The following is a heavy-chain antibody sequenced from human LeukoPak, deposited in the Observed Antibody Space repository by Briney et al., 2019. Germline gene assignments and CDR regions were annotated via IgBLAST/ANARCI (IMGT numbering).Heavy chain of an antibody. J-gene: IGHJ4*02. D-gene: IGHD5-12*01. CDR1: GYTFTGYY. V-gene: IGHV1-2*02. CDR2: INPNSGGT. CDR3: ATGSNSGYDYSAFDY. Sequence: ASVKVSCKASGYTFTGYYMHWVRQAPGQGLEWMGWINPNSGGTNYAQKFQGRVTMTRDTSISTAYMELSRLRSEDTAVYYCATGSNSGYDYSAFDYWGQGTLVTVSS.